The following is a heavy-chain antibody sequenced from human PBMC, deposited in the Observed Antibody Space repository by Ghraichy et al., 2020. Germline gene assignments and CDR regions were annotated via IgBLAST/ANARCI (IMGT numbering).Heavy chain of an antibody. J-gene: IGHJ4*02. CDR3: AADRRDSGYFGPNDY. Sequence: SETLSLTCAVYGGSFSGYYWSWIRQPPGKGLEWIGEINHSGSTNYNPSLKSRVTISVDTSKNQFSLKLSSVTAADTAVYYCAADRRDSGYFGPNDYWGQGTLVTVSS. D-gene: IGHD5-12*01. CDR1: GGSFSGYY. V-gene: IGHV4-34*01. CDR2: INHSGST.